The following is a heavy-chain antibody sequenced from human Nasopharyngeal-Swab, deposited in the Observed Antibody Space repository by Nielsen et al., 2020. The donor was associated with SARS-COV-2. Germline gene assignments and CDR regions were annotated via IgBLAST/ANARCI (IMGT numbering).Heavy chain of an antibody. V-gene: IGHV3-30*18. CDR1: GFTFSNYG. CDR3: AKDRGRGVAIFDY. J-gene: IGHJ4*02. Sequence: LSLTCAASGFTFSNYGMHWVRQAPGKGLEWVTVISYDGSFKYYADSVKGRFTISRDNSKNTLYLQMNSLRAEDTAVYYCAKDRGRGVAIFDYWGQGTLVTVSS. D-gene: IGHD5-12*01. CDR2: ISYDGSFK.